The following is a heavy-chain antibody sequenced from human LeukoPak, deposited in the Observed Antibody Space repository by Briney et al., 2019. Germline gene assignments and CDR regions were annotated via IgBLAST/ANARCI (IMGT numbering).Heavy chain of an antibody. J-gene: IGHJ4*02. CDR2: ISSNGGST. CDR3: ARLVMGYYFDY. Sequence: GSLRLSCAASGFTFSSYAMHWVRQAPGKGLEYVSAISSNGGSTYYANPVKGRFTISRDNSKNTLYLQMGSLRAEDMAVYYCARLVMGYYFDYWGQGTLVTVSS. D-gene: IGHD3-9*01. V-gene: IGHV3-64*01. CDR1: GFTFSSYA.